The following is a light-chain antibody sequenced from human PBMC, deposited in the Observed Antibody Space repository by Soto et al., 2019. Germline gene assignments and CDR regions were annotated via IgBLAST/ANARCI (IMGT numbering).Light chain of an antibody. Sequence: QSALTQPASVSGSAGQSITISCTRTSSDVGGYTYVSWYQQHPGKAPKLIISEVSNRPSGVSHRFSGSKSGNTASLTISGLQAADEADYYCSSYTSSSTLVFGGGTKLTVL. CDR1: SSDVGGYTY. CDR3: SSYTSSSTLV. CDR2: EVS. J-gene: IGLJ3*02. V-gene: IGLV2-14*01.